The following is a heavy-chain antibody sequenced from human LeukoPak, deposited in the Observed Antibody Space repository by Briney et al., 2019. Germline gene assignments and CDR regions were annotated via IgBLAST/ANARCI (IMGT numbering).Heavy chain of an antibody. D-gene: IGHD1-1*01. CDR3: ARVQRRRYNWNDAGDY. CDR1: GGSFSGYY. CDR2: INHSGST. V-gene: IGHV4-34*01. J-gene: IGHJ4*02. Sequence: SETLSLTCAVYGGSFSGYYWSWIRQPPGKGLEWIGEINHSGSTNYNPSLKSRVTISVDTSKNQFSLKLSSVTAAGTAVYYCARVQRRRYNWNDAGDYWGQGTLVTVSS.